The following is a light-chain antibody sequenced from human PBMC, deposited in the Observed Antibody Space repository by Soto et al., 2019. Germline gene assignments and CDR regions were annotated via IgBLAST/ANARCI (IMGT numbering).Light chain of an antibody. V-gene: IGLV2-14*01. CDR2: DVN. CDR1: SSDVGAYKY. CDR3: SSYTSSSTVV. Sequence: QSALTQPASVSGSPGQSITISCTGTSSDVGAYKYVSWYQQHPGKAPKLMICDVNNRPSGVSNRFSGSKSGNTASLTISGLQAEDEADYYCSSYTSSSTVVFGGGTKVTVL. J-gene: IGLJ2*01.